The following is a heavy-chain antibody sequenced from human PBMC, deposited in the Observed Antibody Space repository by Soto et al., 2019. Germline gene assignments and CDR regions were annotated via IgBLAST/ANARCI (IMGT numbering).Heavy chain of an antibody. D-gene: IGHD4-17*01. Sequence: SETLSLTCTVSGGSISSYYWSWIRQPPGKGLEWIGYIYYSGSTNYNPSLKSRVTISVDTSKNQFSLKLSSVTAADTAVYYCARSYYGDYDDYWGQGTLVTVSS. CDR3: ARSYYGDYDDY. CDR2: IYYSGST. V-gene: IGHV4-59*08. CDR1: GGSISSYY. J-gene: IGHJ4*02.